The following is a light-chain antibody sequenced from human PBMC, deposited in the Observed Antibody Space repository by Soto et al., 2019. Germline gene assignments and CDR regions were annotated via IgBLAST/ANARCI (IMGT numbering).Light chain of an antibody. J-gene: IGLJ1*01. Sequence: QSVLTQPPSASETPGQTVSMSCSGSNSNIASNTVNWYQHLPGTAPKLLIYYNNQRPSGVPDRFSGSKSGTSASLAISGLQSEDESDYYCAAWDDTLKRYVFGTGTKGTVL. CDR1: NSNIASNT. V-gene: IGLV1-44*01. CDR2: YNN. CDR3: AAWDDTLKRYV.